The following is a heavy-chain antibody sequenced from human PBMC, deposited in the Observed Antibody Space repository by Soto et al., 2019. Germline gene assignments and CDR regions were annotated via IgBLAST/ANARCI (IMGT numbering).Heavy chain of an antibody. CDR3: ARVWGGAFDI. CDR1: GGSFSGYY. CDR2: INHSGST. V-gene: IGHV4-34*01. J-gene: IGHJ3*02. Sequence: SETLSLTCAVYGGSFSGYYWSWIRQPPGKGLEWIGEINHSGSTNYNPSLKSRVTISVDTSKNQFSLKISSVTAADTAVYYCARVWGGAFDIWGQGTMVTVS. D-gene: IGHD3-10*01.